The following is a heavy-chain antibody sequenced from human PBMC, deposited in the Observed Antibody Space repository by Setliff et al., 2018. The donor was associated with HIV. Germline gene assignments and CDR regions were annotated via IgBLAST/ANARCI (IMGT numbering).Heavy chain of an antibody. V-gene: IGHV4-34*11. CDR1: GGSLTNYY. Sequence: PSETLSLTCAVYGGSLTNYYWSWIRQSPGKGLEWIGSIYYSGSTYYNPSLKSRVTISVDTSKNQFSLKLSSVTAADTAVYYCARDLMAPDRYFDYWGQGTLVTVSS. D-gene: IGHD2-8*01. J-gene: IGHJ4*02. CDR3: ARDLMAPDRYFDY. CDR2: IYYSGST.